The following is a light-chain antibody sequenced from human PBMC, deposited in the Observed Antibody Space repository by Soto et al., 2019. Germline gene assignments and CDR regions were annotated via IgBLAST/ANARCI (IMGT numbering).Light chain of an antibody. CDR1: SSNIGSNT. V-gene: IGLV1-44*01. Sequence: QSVLTQPPSASGTPGQRVTISCSGSSSNIGSNTVNWYQQLPGTAPKLLIYSNNQLPSGVPDRFSGSKSGTSASLAISGLQSEDEADYYCAAWDDSLNGYVFGTGTK. J-gene: IGLJ1*01. CDR2: SNN. CDR3: AAWDDSLNGYV.